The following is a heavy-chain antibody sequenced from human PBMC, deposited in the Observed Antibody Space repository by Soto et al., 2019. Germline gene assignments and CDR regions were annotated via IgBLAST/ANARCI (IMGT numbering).Heavy chain of an antibody. D-gene: IGHD5-18*01. CDR2: IYYSGST. J-gene: IGHJ4*02. CDR1: GGSISSYY. CDR3: ARGRGDTAMAWYY. Sequence: QVQLQESGPGLVKPSETLSLTCTVSGGSISSYYWSWIRQSPGKGLEWIGYIYYSGSTKYNPSLKVRVTISVDTSKNQFSLKLSSVTAADTAVYYCARGRGDTAMAWYYWGQGTLVTVSS. V-gene: IGHV4-59*01.